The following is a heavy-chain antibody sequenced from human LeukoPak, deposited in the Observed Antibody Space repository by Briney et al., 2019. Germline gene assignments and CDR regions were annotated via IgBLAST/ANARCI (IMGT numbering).Heavy chain of an antibody. Sequence: SETLSLTCTVSGGSISSGSYYWSRIRQPAGKGLEWIGRIYTSGSTNYNPSLKSRVTISVDTSKNQFSLKLSSVTAADTAVYYCARVVSAAAGYFDYWGQGTLVTVSS. D-gene: IGHD6-13*01. V-gene: IGHV4-61*02. CDR2: IYTSGST. J-gene: IGHJ4*02. CDR3: ARVVSAAAGYFDY. CDR1: GGSISSGSYY.